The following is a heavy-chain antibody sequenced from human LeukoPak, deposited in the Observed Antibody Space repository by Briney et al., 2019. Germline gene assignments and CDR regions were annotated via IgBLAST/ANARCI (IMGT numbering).Heavy chain of an antibody. V-gene: IGHV3-73*01. CDR3: ARHGAAFDY. CDR1: GFTFSGSA. J-gene: IGHJ4*02. CDR2: IRSKANNYAT. D-gene: IGHD4/OR15-4a*01. Sequence: PGGSLRLSCAASGFTFSGSAMHWVRQASGKRPEWVGHIRSKANNYATAYAESVKGRFTISRDDSKNTAYLQMNNLKTEDTAVYFCARHGAAFDYWGQGTLVTVSS.